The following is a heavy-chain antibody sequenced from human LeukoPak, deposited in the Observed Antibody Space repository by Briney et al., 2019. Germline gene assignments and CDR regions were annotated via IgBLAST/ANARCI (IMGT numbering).Heavy chain of an antibody. CDR1: GYTFTGYY. J-gene: IGHJ4*02. CDR3: ARVRGSHPRALNY. Sequence: GASVTVSCKASGYTFTGYYMHWVRQAPGQGLEWMGWINPNSGGTNYAQKFQGRVTMTRDTSISTAYMELSRLRSDDTAVYYCARVRGSHPRALNYWGQGTLVTVSS. V-gene: IGHV1-2*02. D-gene: IGHD3-16*02. CDR2: INPNSGGT.